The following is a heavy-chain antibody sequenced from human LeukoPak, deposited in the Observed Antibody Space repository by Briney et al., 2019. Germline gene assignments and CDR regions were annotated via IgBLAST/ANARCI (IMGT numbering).Heavy chain of an antibody. V-gene: IGHV4-39*07. CDR2: IYYSGST. D-gene: IGHD6-19*01. CDR3: ARSLGSGWQLDY. CDR1: GGSISSSSYY. J-gene: IGHJ4*02. Sequence: KSSETLSLTCTVSGGSISSSSYYWGWIRQPPGKGLEWIGSIYYSGSTYYNPSLKSRVTISVDKSKNQFSLKLSSVTAADTAVYYCARSLGSGWQLDYWGQGTLVTVSS.